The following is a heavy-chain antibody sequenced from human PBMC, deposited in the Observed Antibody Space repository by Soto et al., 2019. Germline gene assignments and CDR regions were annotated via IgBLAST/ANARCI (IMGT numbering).Heavy chain of an antibody. J-gene: IGHJ4*02. CDR1: GFTFSSYA. CDR3: VIRVSGNYDY. D-gene: IGHD1-7*01. V-gene: IGHV3-64*01. CDR2: ISSNGGTT. Sequence: EVQLAESGGGMVQPGGSLRLYCVASGFTFSSYAMHWVRQAPGKGLEYVSSISSNGGTTYYGNSVKGRFTISRDNSKNTLYHQMGSLRAEDMSVYYCVIRVSGNYDYWGQGTLSTVSS.